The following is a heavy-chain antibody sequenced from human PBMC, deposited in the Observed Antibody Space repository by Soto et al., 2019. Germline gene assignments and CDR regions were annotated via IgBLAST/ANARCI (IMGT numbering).Heavy chain of an antibody. CDR3: ARDLAYSSSWQSRFHYYGMDV. CDR1: GYTFTSYY. V-gene: IGHV1-46*01. CDR2: INPSGGST. Sequence: ASVKVSCKASGYTFTSYYMHWVRQAPGQGLEWMGIINPSGGSTSYAQKFQGRVTMTRDTSTSTVYMELSSLRSEDTAVYYCARDLAYSSSWQSRFHYYGMDVWGQGTTVTVSS. D-gene: IGHD6-13*01. J-gene: IGHJ6*02.